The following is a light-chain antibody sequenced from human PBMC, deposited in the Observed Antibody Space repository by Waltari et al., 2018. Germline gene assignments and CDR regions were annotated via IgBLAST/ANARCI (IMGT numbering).Light chain of an antibody. Sequence: QSALTQPASVSGSPGQSITISCPGTSSDVGGYNYVSWYQQHPGKAPKLMIYEVSNRPSGVSNRVSGSKSGNTASLTISGLQAEDEADYYCSSYTSSSTGVFGGGTKLTVL. CDR1: SSDVGGYNY. J-gene: IGLJ2*01. CDR3: SSYTSSSTGV. CDR2: EVS. V-gene: IGLV2-14*01.